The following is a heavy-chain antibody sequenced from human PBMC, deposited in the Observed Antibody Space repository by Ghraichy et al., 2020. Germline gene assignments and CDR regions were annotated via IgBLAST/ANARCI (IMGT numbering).Heavy chain of an antibody. CDR3: ARGSRVVRFYYYDGMDV. J-gene: IGHJ6*02. CDR2: ITRSSSFK. D-gene: IGHD4-23*01. CDR1: GLSDYS. V-gene: IGHV3-48*02. Sequence: GGSLRLSCVGSGLSDYSMNWVRQSPGKGLEWISYITRSSSFKSYADSVKGRFTISRDNAQNSLYLQMSSLRDEDTAIYYCARGSRVVRFYYYDGMDVWGQGTTVTVSS.